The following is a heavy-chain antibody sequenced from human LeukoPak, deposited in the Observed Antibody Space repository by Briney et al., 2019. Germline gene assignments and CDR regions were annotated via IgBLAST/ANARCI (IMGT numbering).Heavy chain of an antibody. CDR3: AKGSIAARPDRIESGAFDI. D-gene: IGHD6-6*01. V-gene: IGHV3-74*01. J-gene: IGHJ3*02. CDR2: INTDGSST. Sequence: GGSLRLSCAASGLTFSSYWMHWVRQAPGKGLEWVSRINTDGSSTSYADSVKGRFTISRDNAKNSLYLQMNSLRAEDMALYYCAKGSIAARPDRIESGAFDIWGQGTMVTVSS. CDR1: GLTFSSYW.